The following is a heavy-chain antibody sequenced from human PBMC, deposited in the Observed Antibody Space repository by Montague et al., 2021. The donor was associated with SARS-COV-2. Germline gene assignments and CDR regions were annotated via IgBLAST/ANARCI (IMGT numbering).Heavy chain of an antibody. CDR2: IYYSWST. V-gene: IGHV4-59*08. Sequence: SETLSLTCSVSGDSISNYSWNWIRQSPGKGLEWIGYIYYSWSTNYNPSLTSRVTISVDTSKNQVSLKLTSVTAADTAVYYCARHLRVTTVTSHMYHYAMDVWGQGTTVTVSS. D-gene: IGHD4-11*01. J-gene: IGHJ6*02. CDR1: GDSISNYS. CDR3: ARHLRVTTVTSHMYHYAMDV.